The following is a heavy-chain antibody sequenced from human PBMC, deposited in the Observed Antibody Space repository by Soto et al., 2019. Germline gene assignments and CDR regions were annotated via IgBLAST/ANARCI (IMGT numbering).Heavy chain of an antibody. CDR3: AKDSAEYYDYFWGSYRHSELDY. Sequence: PRLSCAASGFTFSSYGMHWVRQAPGKGLEWVAVISYDGSNKYYADSVKGRFTISRDNSKNTLYLQMNSLRAEDTAVYYCAKDSAEYYDYFWGSYRHSELDYWGQGTLVTVSS. CDR2: ISYDGSNK. V-gene: IGHV3-30*18. D-gene: IGHD3-16*02. J-gene: IGHJ4*02. CDR1: GFTFSSYG.